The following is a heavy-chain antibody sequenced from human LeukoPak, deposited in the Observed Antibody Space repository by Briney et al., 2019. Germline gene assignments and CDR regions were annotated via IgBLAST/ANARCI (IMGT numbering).Heavy chain of an antibody. V-gene: IGHV3-23*01. Sequence: GGSLRLSCAASGFTFSSYAMSWVRKAPGKGLEWVSAISGSGGSTYYADSVKGRFTISRDNSKNTLYLQMNSLRAEDTAVYYCAKSRGYSYGYSDYWGQGTLVTVSS. J-gene: IGHJ4*02. D-gene: IGHD5-18*01. CDR1: GFTFSSYA. CDR2: ISGSGGST. CDR3: AKSRGYSYGYSDY.